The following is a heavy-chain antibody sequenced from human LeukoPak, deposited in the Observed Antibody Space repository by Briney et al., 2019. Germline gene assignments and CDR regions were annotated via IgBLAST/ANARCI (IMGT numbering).Heavy chain of an antibody. Sequence: PGGSLRLSCAGSGFTFSSYSMNWVRQAPGKGLEWIGYIYYSGSSGSTHYNPSLKSRLTISLDTSKNQFSLMLTSVTAADTAVYYCARGYAPFDPWGQGTLVTVSS. CDR3: ARGYAPFDP. CDR2: IYYSGSSGST. V-gene: IGHV4-59*06. CDR1: GFTFSSYS. D-gene: IGHD5-12*01. J-gene: IGHJ5*02.